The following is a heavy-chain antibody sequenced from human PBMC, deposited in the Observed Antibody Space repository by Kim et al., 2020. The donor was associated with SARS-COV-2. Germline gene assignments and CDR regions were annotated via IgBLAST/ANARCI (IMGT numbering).Heavy chain of an antibody. CDR2: ISYDGSNK. D-gene: IGHD6-13*01. V-gene: IGHV3-30*03. CDR3: ATGYSSSWSRAYYYYGMDV. J-gene: IGHJ6*02. CDR1: GFTFSSYG. Sequence: GGSLRLSCAASGFTFSSYGMHWVRQAPGKGLEWVAVISYDGSNKYYADSVKGRFTISRDNSKNTLYLQMNSLRAEDTAVYYCATGYSSSWSRAYYYYGMDVWGQGTTVTVSS.